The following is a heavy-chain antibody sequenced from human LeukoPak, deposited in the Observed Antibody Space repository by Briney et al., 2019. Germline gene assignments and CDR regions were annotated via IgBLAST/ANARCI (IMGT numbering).Heavy chain of an antibody. CDR1: GGSFSGYH. Sequence: SETLSLTRAVYGGSFSGYHWSWIRQPPGKGLEWIGEINHSGSTNYNPSLKSRVTISVDTSKNQFSLKLSSVTAADTAVYYCARENYYGSGSYYPYYYYGMDVWGQGTTVTVSS. J-gene: IGHJ6*02. CDR3: ARENYYGSGSYYPYYYYGMDV. D-gene: IGHD3-10*01. CDR2: INHSGST. V-gene: IGHV4-34*01.